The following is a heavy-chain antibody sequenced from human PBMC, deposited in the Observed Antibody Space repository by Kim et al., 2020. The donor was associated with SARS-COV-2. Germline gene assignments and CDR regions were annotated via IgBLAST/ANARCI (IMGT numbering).Heavy chain of an antibody. V-gene: IGHV3-23*01. CDR2: IGISGGST. CDR1: GFSFRNYD. D-gene: IGHD3-10*01. Sequence: GGSLRLSCAASGFSFRNYDMGWVRQAPGKGLEWVSIIGISGGSTDYADSVEGRFIISRDNSKNTLYLQMNSLRVEDTAIYYCAKKESAWFGDLFFENWFDPWGPGTLVTVSS. CDR3: AKKESAWFGDLFFENWFDP. J-gene: IGHJ5*02.